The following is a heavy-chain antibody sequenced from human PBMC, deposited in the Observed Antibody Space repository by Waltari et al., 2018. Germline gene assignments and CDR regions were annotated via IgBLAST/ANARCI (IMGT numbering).Heavy chain of an antibody. J-gene: IGHJ4*02. Sequence: QITLTESGPTLVKPTQTLTLTGASSGFSFRTRGLGVCWIRQPPGKALEWLAFVYWDGSQRYSPSLKGRLTITKDTSEDQVVLTMTNMDPVDTATYFCAHRPSHYDIFSGYYNYFDYWGQGILVTVSS. CDR3: AHRPSHYDIFSGYYNYFDY. CDR1: GFSFRTRGLG. V-gene: IGHV2-5*02. CDR2: VYWDGSQ. D-gene: IGHD3-9*01.